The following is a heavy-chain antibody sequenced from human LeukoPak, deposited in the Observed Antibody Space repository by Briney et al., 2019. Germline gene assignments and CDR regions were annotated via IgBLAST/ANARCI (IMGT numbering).Heavy chain of an antibody. CDR1: GFTFSSYA. D-gene: IGHD3-22*01. CDR2: ISYDGSNK. V-gene: IGHV3-30-3*01. J-gene: IGHJ4*02. CDR3: ARDLANYYDSSGFPY. Sequence: PGGSLRLSCAASGFTFSSYAMHWVRQAPGKGLEWVAVISYDGSNKYYADSVKGRFTISRDNAKNSLYLQMNSLRAEDTAVYYCARDLANYYDSSGFPYWGQGTLVTVSS.